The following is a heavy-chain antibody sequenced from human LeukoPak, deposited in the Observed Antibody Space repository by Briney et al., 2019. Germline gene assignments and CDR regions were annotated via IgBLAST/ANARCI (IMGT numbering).Heavy chain of an antibody. J-gene: IGHJ4*02. Sequence: PGGSLRLSCAASGFTFSNYWMSWVRQAPGKGLEWVANIKQDGSEKHYVDSVKGRFTISRDNAENSLFLQMNNLRAEDTAIYYCVNYDTTTGQSDYWGQGTLVTVSS. D-gene: IGHD1-26*01. V-gene: IGHV3-7*01. CDR1: GFTFSNYW. CDR2: IKQDGSEK. CDR3: VNYDTTTGQSDY.